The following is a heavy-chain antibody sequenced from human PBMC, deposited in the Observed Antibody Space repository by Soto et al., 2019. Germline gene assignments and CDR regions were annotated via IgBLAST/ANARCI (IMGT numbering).Heavy chain of an antibody. CDR2: IIPILGTA. D-gene: IGHD3-22*01. CDR1: GGTFSSYA. CDR3: AIARVTYYYDRSAFDI. J-gene: IGHJ3*02. V-gene: IGHV1-69*01. Sequence: QVQLVQSGAEVKKPGSSVNVSCKASGGTFSSYAISWVRQAPGQVLEWMGGIIPILGTATYAQKFQGRVTITADESTSTASIELSSLRSEDTAVYYCAIARVTYYYDRSAFDIWGQGTMVTGSS.